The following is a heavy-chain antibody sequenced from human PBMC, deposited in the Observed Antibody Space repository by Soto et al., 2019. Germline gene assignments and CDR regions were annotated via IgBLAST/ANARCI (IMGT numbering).Heavy chain of an antibody. D-gene: IGHD2-15*01. J-gene: IGHJ6*02. V-gene: IGHV4-31*03. CDR1: GDSISSGGYY. CDR3: ARDHCSGGSCYPEGYYYGMDV. Sequence: TLSLTCTVSGDSISSGGYYWSWIRQHPGKGLEWIGYIYYSGSTYYNPSLKSRVTISVDTSKNQFSLKLSSVTAADTAVYYCARDHCSGGSCYPEGYYYGMDVWGQGTTVTVSS. CDR2: IYYSGST.